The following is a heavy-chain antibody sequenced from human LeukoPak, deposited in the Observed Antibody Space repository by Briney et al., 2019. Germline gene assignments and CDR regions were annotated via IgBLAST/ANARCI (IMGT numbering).Heavy chain of an antibody. Sequence: SQTLSLTCTVSGGSISSGDYYWSWIRQPPGKGLEWIGYIYYSGSTYYNPSLKSRVTISVDTSKNQFSLRLTSVTAADTAQYFCARDIFSGSSWYVGYWGQGTQVTVSS. CDR3: ARDIFSGSSWYVGY. CDR1: GGSISSGDYY. V-gene: IGHV4-30-4*08. J-gene: IGHJ4*02. D-gene: IGHD6-13*01. CDR2: IYYSGST.